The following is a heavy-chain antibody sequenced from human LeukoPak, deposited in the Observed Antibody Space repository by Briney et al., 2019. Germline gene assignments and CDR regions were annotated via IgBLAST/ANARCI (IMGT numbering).Heavy chain of an antibody. V-gene: IGHV4-34*01. D-gene: IGHD6-13*01. J-gene: IGHJ6*03. CDR3: ARGRGSSRKGGDYYYMDV. CDR2: INHSGST. Sequence: SETLSLTCAVYGGSFSGYYWSWIRQPPGKGLEWIGEINHSGSTNYNPSLKSRVTISVDTSKNQFSLKLSSVTAADTAVYYCARGRGSSRKGGDYYYMDVWGKGTTVTVPS. CDR1: GGSFSGYY.